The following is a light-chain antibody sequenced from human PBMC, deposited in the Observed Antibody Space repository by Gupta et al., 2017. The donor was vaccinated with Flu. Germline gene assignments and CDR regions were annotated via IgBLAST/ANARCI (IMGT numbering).Light chain of an antibody. J-gene: IGKJ2*04. CDR1: QSLLHSNGYNY. CDR3: MQALQTPRS. CDR2: LGS. V-gene: IGKV2-28*01. Sequence: DTVMTQSPLSLTVTPGEPASISCRSSQSLLHSNGYNYLDWYLQKPGQSPQLLIYLGSNRASGVPDRFSGSGSGTDFTLKISRVEAEDVGVYYCMQALQTPRSFGQGTKLEIK.